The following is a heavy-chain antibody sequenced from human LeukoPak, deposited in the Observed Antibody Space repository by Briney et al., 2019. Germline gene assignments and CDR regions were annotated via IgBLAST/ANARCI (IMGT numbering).Heavy chain of an antibody. CDR1: GFTFSSYA. D-gene: IGHD3-22*01. CDR2: ISYDGSNK. J-gene: IGHJ4*02. Sequence: GGSLRLSCAASGFTFSSYAMHWVRQAPGKGLEWVAAISYDGSNKYYADSVKGRFTISRGNSKNTLYLQMDSLRAEDTAVYYCARDFYYDSSGYLDYWGQGTLVTVSS. V-gene: IGHV3-30-3*01. CDR3: ARDFYYDSSGYLDY.